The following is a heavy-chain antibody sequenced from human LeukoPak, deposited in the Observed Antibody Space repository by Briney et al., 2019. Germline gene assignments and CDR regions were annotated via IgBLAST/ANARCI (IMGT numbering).Heavy chain of an antibody. CDR3: TREARVGNWFDP. J-gene: IGHJ5*02. CDR2: VNPDNGGT. CDR1: GYTFTDYY. Sequence: ASVKVSCRASGYTFTDYYIHWVRQAPGQGLEWMGWVNPDNGGTNYAQKFQGRVTMTRDTSIRTVYMDLSRLRSDDTAVFYCTREARVGNWFDPWGQGTQVTVSS. V-gene: IGHV1-2*02. D-gene: IGHD2-2*01.